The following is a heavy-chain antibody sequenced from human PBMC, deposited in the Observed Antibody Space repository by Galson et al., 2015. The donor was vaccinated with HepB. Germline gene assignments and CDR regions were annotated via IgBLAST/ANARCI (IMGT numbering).Heavy chain of an antibody. Sequence: SVKVSCKASGGTFSSYAISWVRQAPGQGLEWMGGIIPIFGIANYAQKFQGRVTITADESTSTAYMELSSLGSEDTAVYYCARAIGYCSGGSCSDSLTAFHIWGQGTMVTVSP. CDR1: GGTFSSYA. CDR3: ARAIGYCSGGSCSDSLTAFHI. CDR2: IIPIFGIA. V-gene: IGHV1-69*13. D-gene: IGHD2-15*01. J-gene: IGHJ3*02.